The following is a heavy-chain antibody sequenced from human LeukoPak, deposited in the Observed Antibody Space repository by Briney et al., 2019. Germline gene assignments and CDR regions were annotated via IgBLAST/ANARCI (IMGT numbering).Heavy chain of an antibody. J-gene: IGHJ4*02. Sequence: PGGSLRLSCAASGFTFSSYSINWVRQAPGKGLEWVSCVSSTSSFIYYADSVKGRFTISRDNAKNSLYLQMNSLRAEDTAVYYCARGGGIAARQNHYFDYWGQGTLVTVSS. D-gene: IGHD6-6*01. CDR1: GFTFSSYS. V-gene: IGHV3-21*01. CDR2: VSSTSSFI. CDR3: ARGGGIAARQNHYFDY.